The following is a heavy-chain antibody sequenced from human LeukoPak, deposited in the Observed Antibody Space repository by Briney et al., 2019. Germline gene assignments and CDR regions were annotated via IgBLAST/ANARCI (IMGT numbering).Heavy chain of an antibody. J-gene: IGHJ6*03. CDR1: GFTVSSNY. V-gene: IGHV3-53*01. D-gene: IGHD2-2*01. Sequence: PGGSLRLSCAASGFTVSSNYMSWVRQAPGKGLEWVSVIYSGGSTYYADSVKGRFTISRDNSKNTLYLQMNSLRAEDTAVYYCAKRAVTSRYGVYYYYYYMDVWGKGTTVTVSS. CDR2: IYSGGST. CDR3: AKRAVTSRYGVYYYYYYMDV.